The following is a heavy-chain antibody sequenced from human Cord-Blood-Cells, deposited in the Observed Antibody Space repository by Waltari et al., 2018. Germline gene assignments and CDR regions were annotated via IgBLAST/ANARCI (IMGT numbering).Heavy chain of an antibody. CDR2: IYYSGST. J-gene: IGHJ4*02. Sequence: QVQLQESGPGLVKPSETLSLTCTVSGGSIRSYYWRWIRQPPGKGLEWIGYIYYSGSTNYNPSLKSRVTISVDTSKNQFSLKLSSVTAADTAVYYCARGDVGYSYGYFDYWGQGTLVTVSS. V-gene: IGHV4-59*01. CDR3: ARGDVGYSYGYFDY. CDR1: GGSIRSYY. D-gene: IGHD5-18*01.